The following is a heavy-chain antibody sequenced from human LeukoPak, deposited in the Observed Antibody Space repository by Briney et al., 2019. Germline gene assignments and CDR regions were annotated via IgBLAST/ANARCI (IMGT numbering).Heavy chain of an antibody. CDR1: GFTFTTYT. CDR3: ARGHAGYYYYGMDV. Sequence: PGGSLRLSCAASGFTFTTYTMNWVRQAPGKGLEWVSYISSSSATIYYADSVKGRFTISRGNSKNTLYLQMNSLRAEDTAVYYCARGHAGYYYYGMDVWGQGTTVTVSS. J-gene: IGHJ6*02. V-gene: IGHV3-48*01. CDR2: ISSSSATI.